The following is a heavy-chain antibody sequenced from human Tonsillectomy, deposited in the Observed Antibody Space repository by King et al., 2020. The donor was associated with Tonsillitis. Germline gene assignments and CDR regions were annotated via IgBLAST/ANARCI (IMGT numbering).Heavy chain of an antibody. D-gene: IGHD5-24*01. J-gene: IGHJ4*02. CDR2: LYPEDSDA. Sequence: QLVQSGAEVKKPGESLKISCKGSGYSFTSHWIGWVRQMPGKGLEWMGILYPEDSDATYSPSFQGQVTISADKSISTAYLQWRSLLASDTAMYYCVRRGLGEMATIDYWGQGTLVTVSS. V-gene: IGHV5-51*01. CDR3: VRRGLGEMATIDY. CDR1: GYSFTSHW.